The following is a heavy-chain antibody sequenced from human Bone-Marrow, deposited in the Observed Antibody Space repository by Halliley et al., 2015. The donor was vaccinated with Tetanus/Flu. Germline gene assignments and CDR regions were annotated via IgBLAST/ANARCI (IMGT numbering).Heavy chain of an antibody. CDR3: ARDLGTLVRGVKPFDL. J-gene: IGHJ4*02. Sequence: NKKRDGSEKYYVDSVRGRFTISRDNAQNSLYLQMNSLRPEDTAVYYCARDLGTLVRGVKPFDLWGQGTLVTVSS. CDR2: KKRDGSEK. D-gene: IGHD3-10*01. V-gene: IGHV3-7*04.